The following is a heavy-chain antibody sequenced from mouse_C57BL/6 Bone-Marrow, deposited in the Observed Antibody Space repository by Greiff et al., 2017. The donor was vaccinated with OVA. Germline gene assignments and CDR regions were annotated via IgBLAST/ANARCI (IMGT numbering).Heavy chain of an antibody. D-gene: IGHD1-1*01. Sequence: VQLQQSGAELVKPGASVKMSCKASGYTFTSYWITWVKQRPGQGLEWIGDIYPGSGSTNYNEKFKSKATLTVDTSSSTAYMQLSSLTSEDSAVYYCARHLYGSSRGGDYWGQGTTLTVSS. CDR3: ARHLYGSSRGGDY. J-gene: IGHJ2*01. CDR1: GYTFTSYW. V-gene: IGHV1-55*01. CDR2: IYPGSGST.